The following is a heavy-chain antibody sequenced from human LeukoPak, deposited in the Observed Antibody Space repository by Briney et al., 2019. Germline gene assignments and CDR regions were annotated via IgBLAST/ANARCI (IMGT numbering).Heavy chain of an antibody. V-gene: IGHV3-43D*03. J-gene: IGHJ4*02. D-gene: IGHD6-19*01. CDR3: AKDSIAVTGTGYIDY. CDR2: ISWDGAYT. Sequence: GGSLRLSCAASGFTFDDYAMHWVRQAPGKGLEWVSLISWDGAYTYYADSVKGRFTISRDNSKHSLYLQMNSLTAEDTALYYCAKDSIAVTGTGYIDYWGQGTLVTVSS. CDR1: GFTFDDYA.